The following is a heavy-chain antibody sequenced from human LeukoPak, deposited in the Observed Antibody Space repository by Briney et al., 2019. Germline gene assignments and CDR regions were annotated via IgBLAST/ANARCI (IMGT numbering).Heavy chain of an antibody. D-gene: IGHD3-10*01. CDR3: ARGPYGSGSYA. Sequence: PGGSLRLSCAASGFTFSSYSMNWVRQAPGKGLEWVSYISSSSSTIYYADSVKGRFTISRDNAKNSLYLQMNSLRAEDTAAYYCARGPYGSGSYAWGQGTLVTVSS. CDR2: ISSSSSTI. CDR1: GFTFSSYS. J-gene: IGHJ5*02. V-gene: IGHV3-48*04.